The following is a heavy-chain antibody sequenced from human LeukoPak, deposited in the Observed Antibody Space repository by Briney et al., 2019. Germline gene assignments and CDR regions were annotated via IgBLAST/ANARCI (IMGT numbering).Heavy chain of an antibody. V-gene: IGHV4-38-2*02. J-gene: IGHJ4*02. CDR3: ARDLESGSYEHYFDS. CDR2: IFHTGST. Sequence: PSETLSLTCTVSGDSISSGNYWGWIRQPPGKGLEWIGSIFHTGSTYFNLSLKSRVTISVDTSKNQFSLQLNSVTPEDTAVYYCARDLESGSYEHYFDSWGQGTLVTVSS. CDR1: GDSISSGNY. D-gene: IGHD1-26*01.